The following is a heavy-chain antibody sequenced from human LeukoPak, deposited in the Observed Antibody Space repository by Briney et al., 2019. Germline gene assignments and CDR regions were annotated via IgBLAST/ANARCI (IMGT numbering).Heavy chain of an antibody. CDR2: IYYSGST. CDR1: GGSISSSSYY. V-gene: IGHV4-39*07. Sequence: SETLSLTCTVSGGSISSSSYYWGWIRQPPGKGLEWIGSIYYSGSTYYNPSLKSRVTISVDTSKNQFSLKLRSVTAADTAVYYCARVGGITMIVVLITDAFDIWGQGTMVTVSS. CDR3: ARVGGITMIVVLITDAFDI. D-gene: IGHD3-22*01. J-gene: IGHJ3*02.